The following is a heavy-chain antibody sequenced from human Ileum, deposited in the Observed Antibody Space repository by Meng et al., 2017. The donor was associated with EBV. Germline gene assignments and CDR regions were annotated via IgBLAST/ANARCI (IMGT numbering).Heavy chain of an antibody. CDR2: INADNGNT. V-gene: IGHV1-3*01. Sequence: QVQLLQSGAEVKQPGASVKLSCKASGYTFSNYAIHWVRQAPGQRPEWMGWINADNGNTKYSQKFQGRVTITRNTPASTVYMDVRSLRSEDTAVYFCARVERGVKFDKWGQGTLVTVSS. CDR3: ARVERGVKFDK. D-gene: IGHD2-21*01. CDR1: GYTFSNYA. J-gene: IGHJ4*01.